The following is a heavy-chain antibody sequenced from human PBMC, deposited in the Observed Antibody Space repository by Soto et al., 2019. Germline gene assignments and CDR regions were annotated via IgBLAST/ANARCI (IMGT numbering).Heavy chain of an antibody. Sequence: GGSLRLSCAASGFTFSNYGMHWVRQAPGKGLEWVAIIWYDGSNKYYADSVKGRFTISRDNSKNTVYLQMNSLRAEDTAMYYCAAGEPLDYRGQGTLVTVSS. V-gene: IGHV3-33*01. CDR1: GFTFSNYG. D-gene: IGHD3-10*01. J-gene: IGHJ4*02. CDR3: AAGEPLDY. CDR2: IWYDGSNK.